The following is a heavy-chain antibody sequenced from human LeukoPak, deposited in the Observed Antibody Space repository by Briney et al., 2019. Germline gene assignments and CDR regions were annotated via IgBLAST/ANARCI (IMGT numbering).Heavy chain of an antibody. Sequence: SETLSLTCTVSGGSISRYYWSWIRQPPGEGLEWIGYIYNSGNTNYNPSLKSRVTISVDTSKNQFSLKLTSVTAADTAVYYCARYRAFDIWGRGTLVTVSS. CDR2: IYNSGNT. CDR3: ARYRAFDI. CDR1: GGSISRYY. J-gene: IGHJ3*02. V-gene: IGHV4-59*01.